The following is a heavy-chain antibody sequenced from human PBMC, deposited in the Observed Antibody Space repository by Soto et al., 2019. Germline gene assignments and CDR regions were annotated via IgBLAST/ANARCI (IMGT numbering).Heavy chain of an antibody. Sequence: VGSLRLSCEATGFTFSSFVMSWVRQAPGKGLEWVGRIKSKTDGGTTDYAAPVKGRFTISRDDSKNTLYLQMNSLKTEDTAVYYCTTDDTKKIQPLVYWGQGTLVTVSS. CDR3: TTDDTKKIQPLVY. D-gene: IGHD1-1*01. CDR1: GFTFSSFV. V-gene: IGHV3-15*01. J-gene: IGHJ4*02. CDR2: IKSKTDGGTT.